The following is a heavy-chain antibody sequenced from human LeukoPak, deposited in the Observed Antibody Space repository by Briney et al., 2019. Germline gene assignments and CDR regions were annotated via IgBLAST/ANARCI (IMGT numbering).Heavy chain of an antibody. CDR2: INPSSGGT. J-gene: IGHJ4*02. D-gene: IGHD5-18*01. V-gene: IGHV1-2*02. Sequence: ASVKVSCKASGYTFTGYYMRWVRQAPGQRLEYMGWINPSSGGTDYAQKFQGRVTMTRDSSISTAYMELSRLRSDDTAMYYCARVLPGDAYTYGYWGQGTLVTVSS. CDR1: GYTFTGYY. CDR3: ARVLPGDAYTYGY.